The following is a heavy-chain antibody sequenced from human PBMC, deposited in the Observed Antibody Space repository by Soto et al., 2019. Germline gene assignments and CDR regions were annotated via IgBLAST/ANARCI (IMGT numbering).Heavy chain of an antibody. J-gene: IGHJ3*02. CDR1: GFTFSSYW. Sequence: PVGSLRLSCAASGFTFSSYWMSWVRQAPGKGLEWVANIKQDGSEKYYVDSVKGRFTISRDNAKNSLYLQMNSLRAEDTAVYYCARDLPAYYDFWSGYPFDIWGQGTMVTVSS. D-gene: IGHD3-3*01. V-gene: IGHV3-7*01. CDR3: ARDLPAYYDFWSGYPFDI. CDR2: IKQDGSEK.